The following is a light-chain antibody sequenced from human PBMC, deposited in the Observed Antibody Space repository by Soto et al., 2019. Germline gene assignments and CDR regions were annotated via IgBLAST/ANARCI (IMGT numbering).Light chain of an antibody. V-gene: IGLV2-11*01. CDR2: DVT. J-gene: IGLJ3*02. Sequence: QSALTQPRSVSGSPGQSVTISCTGTSSDVGGYNYVSWYQHHPGKAPKVMIYDVTKRPSGVPDRFSGSKSGNTASLIISGLQADDEADYYCCSYAGSYNLVFGGGTKLTVL. CDR1: SSDVGGYNY. CDR3: CSYAGSYNLV.